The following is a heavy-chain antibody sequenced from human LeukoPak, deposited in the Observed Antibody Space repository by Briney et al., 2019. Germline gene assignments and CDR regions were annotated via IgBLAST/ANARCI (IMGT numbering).Heavy chain of an antibody. V-gene: IGHV4-39*02. Sequence: SENLSLTCAVSVGSISTSSYYWGWIRQPPGKGLESIGSIYYSGSTYYNPSLKSRVTISVDTSKNQFSLKLSSVTAADTAVYYCARDIVVVPAAIGYYYGMDVWGQGTTVTVSS. J-gene: IGHJ6*02. D-gene: IGHD2-2*01. CDR1: VGSISTSSYY. CDR2: IYYSGST. CDR3: ARDIVVVPAAIGYYYGMDV.